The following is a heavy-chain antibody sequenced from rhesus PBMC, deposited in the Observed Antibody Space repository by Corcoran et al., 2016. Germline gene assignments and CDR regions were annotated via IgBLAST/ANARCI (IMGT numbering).Heavy chain of an antibody. D-gene: IGHD3-3*01. J-gene: IGHJ2*01. CDR3: VRVWGEDWVGCYFDL. CDR2: IYVGSGST. V-gene: IGHV4-147*01. Sequence: QVQLQESGPGLVKPSETLSLTCAVSGGSISSNYWSWIRHSPGKGLECIGFIYVGSGSTRYNPTLKRRVTSSKDTAKNQLALKLSSVTAADSSVYYCVRVWGEDWVGCYFDLWGPGTPITISS. CDR1: GGSISSNY.